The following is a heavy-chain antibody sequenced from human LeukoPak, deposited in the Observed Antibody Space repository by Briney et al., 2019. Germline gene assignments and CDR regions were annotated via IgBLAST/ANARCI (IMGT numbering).Heavy chain of an antibody. J-gene: IGHJ6*03. CDR1: GGSISSSSCY. CDR2: IYYSGST. Sequence: SETLSLTCTVSGGSISSSSCYWGWIRQPPGKGLEWIGSIYYSGSTNYNPSLKSRVTISVDTSKNQFSLKLSSVTAADTAVYYCAILSGVGATRRYMDVWGKGTTVTVSS. CDR3: AILSGVGATRRYMDV. V-gene: IGHV4-39*07. D-gene: IGHD1-26*01.